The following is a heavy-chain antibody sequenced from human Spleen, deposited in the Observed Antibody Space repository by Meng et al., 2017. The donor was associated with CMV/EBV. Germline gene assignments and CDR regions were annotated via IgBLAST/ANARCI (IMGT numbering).Heavy chain of an antibody. CDR1: GFTFNSYS. CDR3: ARPYGGNSQGAFDI. V-gene: IGHV3-21*01. D-gene: IGHD4-23*01. CDR2: ITSRSSYI. Sequence: GGSLRLSCAASGFTFNSYSMNWVRQAPGKGLEWVSCITSRSSYIYYSDSVKGRFTISRDDANNSLYLQMNSLRAEDTAVYYCARPYGGNSQGAFDIWGQGTMVTVSS. J-gene: IGHJ3*02.